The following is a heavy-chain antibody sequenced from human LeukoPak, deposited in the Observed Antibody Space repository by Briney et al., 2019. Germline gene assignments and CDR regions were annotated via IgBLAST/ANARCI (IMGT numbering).Heavy chain of an antibody. CDR2: SYTSGST. Sequence: SETLSLTCTVSGCSISSDSYYWSWIRQPAGKGLEWIGRSYTSGSTNYNPSLKRRVTISVDTSKNQFSLKLSSVTAADTAVYYCARGRRPQILYYFDYWGQGTLVTVSS. CDR3: ARGRRPQILYYFDY. J-gene: IGHJ4*02. D-gene: IGHD1-14*01. V-gene: IGHV4-61*02. CDR1: GCSISSDSYY.